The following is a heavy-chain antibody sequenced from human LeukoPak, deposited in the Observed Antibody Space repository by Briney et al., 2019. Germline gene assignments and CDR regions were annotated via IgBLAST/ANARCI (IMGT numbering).Heavy chain of an antibody. V-gene: IGHV4-39*01. D-gene: IGHD1-1*01. Sequence: SETLSLTCTVSGGSISSSSYYWGWIRQPPGKGLEWIGSIYYSGSTYYNPSLKSRVTISVDTSKNQFSLKLSSVTAADTAVYYCARLGGIGTYWFDPWGQGTLVTVSS. CDR3: ARLGGIGTYWFDP. CDR1: GGSISSSSYY. CDR2: IYYSGST. J-gene: IGHJ5*02.